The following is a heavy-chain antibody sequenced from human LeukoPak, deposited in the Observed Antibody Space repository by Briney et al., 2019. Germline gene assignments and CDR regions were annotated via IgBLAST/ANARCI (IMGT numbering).Heavy chain of an antibody. J-gene: IGHJ4*02. V-gene: IGHV3-23*01. D-gene: IGHD2-2*01. Sequence: PGGSLRLSCAASGFTFSSYAMSWVRQALGKGLEWVSAISGSGGSTYYADSVKGRFTISRDTSKNTLFLQMHSLRAEDTAVYYCAAFPSSSRFDYWGQGTLVTVSS. CDR1: GFTFSSYA. CDR2: ISGSGGST. CDR3: AAFPSSSRFDY.